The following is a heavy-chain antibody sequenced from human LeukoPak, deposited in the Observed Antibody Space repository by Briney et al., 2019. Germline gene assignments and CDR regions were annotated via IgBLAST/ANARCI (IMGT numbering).Heavy chain of an antibody. CDR1: GGSFSGYY. J-gene: IGHJ4*02. Sequence: PSETLSLTCAVYGGSFSGYYWSWIRQPPGKGLEWIGEINHSGSTNYNPSLKSRVTISVDTSKNQFSLKLSSVTAADTAVYYCARGVYYDSSGYPRFDYWGQGTLVTVSS. CDR3: ARGVYYDSSGYPRFDY. V-gene: IGHV4-34*01. CDR2: INHSGST. D-gene: IGHD3-22*01.